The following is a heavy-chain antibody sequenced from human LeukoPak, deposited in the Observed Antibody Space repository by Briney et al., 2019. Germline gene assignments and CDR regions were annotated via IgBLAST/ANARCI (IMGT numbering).Heavy chain of an antibody. CDR2: ISSGGSTI. CDR3: AKDRDLIPDY. V-gene: IGHV3-11*01. J-gene: IGHJ4*02. Sequence: GGSLRLSCAASGFTFSDYYMSWIRQAPGKGLEWVSYISSGGSTIDYADSVKGRFTVSRDNSKNTLYLQMNSLRAEDTAVYYCAKDRDLIPDYWGQGTLVTVSS. CDR1: GFTFSDYY. D-gene: IGHD3-3*01.